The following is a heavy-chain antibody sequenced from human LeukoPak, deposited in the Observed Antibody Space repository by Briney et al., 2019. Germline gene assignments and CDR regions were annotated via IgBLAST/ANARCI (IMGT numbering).Heavy chain of an antibody. CDR3: ARKRVVGAPFDY. D-gene: IGHD1-26*01. V-gene: IGHV4-31*03. CDR1: GGSISSGGYY. J-gene: IGHJ4*02. CDR2: IYYSGST. Sequence: SQTLSLTCTVSGGSISSGGYYWSWIRQHPGKGLEWIGYIYYSGSTYYNPSLKSRVTISVDTSKNQFSLKLSSVTAADTAVYYCARKRVVGAPFDYWGQGTLVTVSS.